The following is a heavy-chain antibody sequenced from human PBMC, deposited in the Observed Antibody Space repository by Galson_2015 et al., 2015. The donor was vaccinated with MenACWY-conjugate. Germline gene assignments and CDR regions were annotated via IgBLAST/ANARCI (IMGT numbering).Heavy chain of an antibody. V-gene: IGHV4-4*02. Sequence: SETLSLTCAVSGGSISSSNWWGWVRQPPGKGLEWIGEIYHSGSTNYNPSLKSRVTISVDKSKNQFSLKLSSVTAADTAVYYCARGGAVAGRWGFDYWGQGTLVTVSS. D-gene: IGHD6-19*01. CDR1: GGSISSSNW. J-gene: IGHJ4*02. CDR3: ARGGAVAGRWGFDY. CDR2: IYHSGST.